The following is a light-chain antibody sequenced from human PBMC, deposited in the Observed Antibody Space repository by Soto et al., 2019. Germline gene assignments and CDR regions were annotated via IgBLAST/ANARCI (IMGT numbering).Light chain of an antibody. CDR1: ESIRSS. CDR2: GAS. Sequence: EVVMTQSPATLSVSPGEGATLSCRAGESIRSSLAWYQQKPGQAPRLLIHGASTRATGIPGRFSGSGSGTEFSLTISSLQSEDFAVYYCQQYKSWTSITFGQGTRLEIK. J-gene: IGKJ5*01. CDR3: QQYKSWTSIT. V-gene: IGKV3-15*01.